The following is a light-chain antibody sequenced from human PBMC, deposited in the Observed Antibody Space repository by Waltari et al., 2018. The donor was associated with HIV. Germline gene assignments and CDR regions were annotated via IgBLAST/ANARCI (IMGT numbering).Light chain of an antibody. V-gene: IGLV1-51*02. CDR3: GTWDSNLSAWV. CDR2: ENN. Sequence: QSVLTQPPSVSAAPGQKVTFSCSGSTSNIGDNYVSWYRQLPGTAPNLLIYENNKRPSGIPDRFSGSKSGTSATLGITGLQTGDEADYYCGTWDSNLSAWVFGGGTKLTVL. J-gene: IGLJ3*02. CDR1: TSNIGDNY.